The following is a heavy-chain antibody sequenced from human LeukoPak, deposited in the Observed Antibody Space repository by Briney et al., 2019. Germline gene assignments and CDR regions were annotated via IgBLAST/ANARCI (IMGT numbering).Heavy chain of an antibody. CDR1: GGSISGSNW. V-gene: IGHV4-4*02. D-gene: IGHD3-9*01. Sequence: SETLSLTCAVSGGSISGSNWWSWVRQPPGKGLEWIGEIYHGDSTNYTPSLKSRVSISVDKSKNEFSLKLRSVTAADTAVYYCARHESHYDILTGYIYYYYGMDVWGQGTTVTVSS. CDR2: IYHGDST. J-gene: IGHJ6*02. CDR3: ARHESHYDILTGYIYYYYGMDV.